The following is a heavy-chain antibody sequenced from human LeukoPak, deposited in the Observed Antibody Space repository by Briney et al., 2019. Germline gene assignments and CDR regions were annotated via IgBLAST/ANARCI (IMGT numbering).Heavy chain of an antibody. CDR1: GFTFSTYW. CDR2: INGDGTST. CDR3: VRSGGYNRLDY. Sequence: GGSLRLSCAASGFTFSTYWMYWFRRAPGRGLVWVSRINGDGTSTSYADSVKGRFTISRDNAENTLYLQMNSLRAEDTAVYYCVRSGGYNRLDYWGQGTLVTVSS. D-gene: IGHD5-18*01. V-gene: IGHV3-74*01. J-gene: IGHJ4*02.